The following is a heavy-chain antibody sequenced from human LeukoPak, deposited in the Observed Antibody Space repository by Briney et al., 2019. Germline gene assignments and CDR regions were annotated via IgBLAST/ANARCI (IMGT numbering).Heavy chain of an antibody. CDR1: GFTFGRYW. Sequence: PGGCLRLACAASGFTFGRYWIDWVRQAPGEGLVWVSLIDEHGSTTDYADSVEGRFTIYRDNAKNTLYLQMNSLRVEDTAVYYCARDVAGSGSHWGQGTLVTVSS. V-gene: IGHV3-74*01. CDR3: ARDVAGSGSH. J-gene: IGHJ4*02. D-gene: IGHD3-10*01. CDR2: IDEHGSTT.